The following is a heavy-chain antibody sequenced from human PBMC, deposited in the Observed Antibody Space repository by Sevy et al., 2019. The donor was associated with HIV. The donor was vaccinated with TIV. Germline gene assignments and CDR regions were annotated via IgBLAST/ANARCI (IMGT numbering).Heavy chain of an antibody. D-gene: IGHD3-3*01. CDR2: IDTSGGRS. V-gene: IGHV1-46*02. CDR1: GYPFNSLY. Sequence: ASVKVSCKASGYPFNSLYMHWIRQAPGQGLEWMGIIDTSGGRSIYAQKFQDRVTMSRDTSTSPIYMALRSLRSDDTAVYYCLRGDFDFWNGHAADLYYFDQWGQGTPVTVSS. CDR3: LRGDFDFWNGHAADLYYFDQ. J-gene: IGHJ4*02.